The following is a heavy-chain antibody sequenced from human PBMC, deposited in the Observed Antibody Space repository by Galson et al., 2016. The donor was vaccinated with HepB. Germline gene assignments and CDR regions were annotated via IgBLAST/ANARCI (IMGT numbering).Heavy chain of an antibody. CDR2: IWYDGSNK. J-gene: IGHJ4*02. CDR3: AGGYCSSTSCFDY. V-gene: IGHV3-33*01. D-gene: IGHD2-2*01. CDR1: GFTFSSYG. Sequence: SLRLSCAASGFTFSSYGMHWVRQAPGKGLEWVAVIWYDGSNKYYADSVKGRFTISRDNSKNTLYLQMNSLRAEDTAVYYCAGGYCSSTSCFDYWGQGTLVTVSS.